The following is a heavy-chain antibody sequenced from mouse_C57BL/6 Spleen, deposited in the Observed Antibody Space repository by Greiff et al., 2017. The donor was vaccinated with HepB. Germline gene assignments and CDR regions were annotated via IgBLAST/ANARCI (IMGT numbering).Heavy chain of an antibody. J-gene: IGHJ2*01. V-gene: IGHV1-72*01. D-gene: IGHD2-1*01. Sequence: QVQLQQPGAELVKPGASVKLSCKASGYTFTSYWMHWVKQRPGRGLEWIGRIDPNSGGTKYNEKFKSKATLTVDKPSSPAYMQLSSLTSEDSAFYYCARDYGNYVGFAYWGQGTTLTVSS. CDR3: ARDYGNYVGFAY. CDR1: GYTFTSYW. CDR2: IDPNSGGT.